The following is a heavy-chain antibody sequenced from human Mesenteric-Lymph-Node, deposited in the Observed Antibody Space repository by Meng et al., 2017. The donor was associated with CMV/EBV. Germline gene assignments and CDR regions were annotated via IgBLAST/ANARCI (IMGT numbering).Heavy chain of an antibody. CDR3: ARGDYYSNYYFDY. V-gene: IGHV3-66*01. CDR2: IYRDGKT. J-gene: IGHJ4*02. D-gene: IGHD4-11*01. CDR1: GLTVSNTY. Sequence: GESLKISCAASGLTVSNTYMTWVRQAPGRGLNWVSVIYRDGKTYYADSVKGRFTISRDNAKNSLYLQMNSLRAEDTAVYYCARGDYYSNYYFDYWGQGTLVTVSS.